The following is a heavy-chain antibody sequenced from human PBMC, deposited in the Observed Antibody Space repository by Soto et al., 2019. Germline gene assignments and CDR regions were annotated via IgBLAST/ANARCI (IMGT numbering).Heavy chain of an antibody. CDR1: GFTFSSYG. CDR2: IWYDGSNK. J-gene: IGHJ4*02. CDR3: ARDQFDYDDSSGPFDY. D-gene: IGHD3-22*01. V-gene: IGHV3-33*01. Sequence: QVQLVESGGGVVQPGRSLRLSCAASGFTFSSYGMHWVRQAPGKGLEWVAVIWYDGSNKYYADSVKGRFTISRDNSKNTLYLQMNSLRAEDTAVYYCARDQFDYDDSSGPFDYWGQGTLVTVSS.